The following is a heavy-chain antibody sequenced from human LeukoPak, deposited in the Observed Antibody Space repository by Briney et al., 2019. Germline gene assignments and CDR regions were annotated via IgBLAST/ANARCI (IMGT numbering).Heavy chain of an antibody. CDR2: INWNAGST. CDR3: ARVMYHDSGSYYQYFHH. D-gene: IGHD3-10*01. J-gene: IGHJ4*02. CDR1: GFTFDDYG. V-gene: IGHV3-20*04. Sequence: SGGSLRLSCATSGFTFDDYGMSWVRQVPGKGLEWVSSINWNAGSTTYADSVKGRFTISRDNANNSLYLQMNSLRAEDTALYYCARVMYHDSGSYYQYFHHWGQGTPVTVSS.